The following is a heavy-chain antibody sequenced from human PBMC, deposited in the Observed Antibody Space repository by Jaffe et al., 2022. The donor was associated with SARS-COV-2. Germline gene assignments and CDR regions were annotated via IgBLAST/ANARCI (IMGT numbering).Heavy chain of an antibody. CDR1: GGSFSGYY. J-gene: IGHJ4*02. CDR3: ARRGTAMVSFRY. D-gene: IGHD5-18*01. Sequence: QVQLQQWGAGLLKPSETLSLTCAVYGGSFSGYYWSWIRQPPGKGLEWIGEINHSGSTNYNPSLKSRVTISVDTSKNQFSLKLSSVTAADTAVYYCARRGTAMVSFRYWGQGTLVTVSS. V-gene: IGHV4-34*01. CDR2: INHSGST.